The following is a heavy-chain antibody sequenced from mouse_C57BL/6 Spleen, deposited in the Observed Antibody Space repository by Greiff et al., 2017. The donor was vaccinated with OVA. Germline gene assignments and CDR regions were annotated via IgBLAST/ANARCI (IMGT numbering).Heavy chain of an antibody. Sequence: QVQLKQSGAELVRPGASVKLSCKASGYTFTDYYINWVKQRPGQGLEWIARIYPGSGNTYYNEKFKGKATLTAEKSSSTAYMQLSSLTSEDSAVYFCARGENDDYDGFGFAYWGQGTLVTVSA. V-gene: IGHV1-76*01. CDR3: ARGENDDYDGFGFAY. D-gene: IGHD2-4*01. J-gene: IGHJ3*01. CDR1: GYTFTDYY. CDR2: IYPGSGNT.